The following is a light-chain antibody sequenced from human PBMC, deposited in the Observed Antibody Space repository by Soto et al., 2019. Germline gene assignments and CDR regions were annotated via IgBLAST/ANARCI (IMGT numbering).Light chain of an antibody. V-gene: IGKV1-27*01. Sequence: DIPMTQSPSSLSASVGDRVTITCRASQGISNYLAWYQQKPGKVPKLLIYAASTLQAGVPSRFSGSGSGTDFTLTISSLQPEDVATYYCQKNNSALFFGQGTRLEIK. CDR1: QGISNY. CDR2: AAS. J-gene: IGKJ5*01. CDR3: QKNNSALF.